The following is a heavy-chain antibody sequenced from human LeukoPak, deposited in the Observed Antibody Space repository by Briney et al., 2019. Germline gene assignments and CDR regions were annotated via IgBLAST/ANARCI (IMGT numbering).Heavy chain of an antibody. V-gene: IGHV3-30*02. Sequence: PGGSLRLSCAASGFTFSSYSMNWVRQAPGKGLEWVAFIRYDGSNKYYADSVKGRFTISRDNSQNTLYLQMNSLRAEDTAVYYCAKVLVVPAAPFDYWGHGTLVTVSS. D-gene: IGHD2-2*01. CDR1: GFTFSSYS. J-gene: IGHJ4*01. CDR2: IRYDGSNK. CDR3: AKVLVVPAAPFDY.